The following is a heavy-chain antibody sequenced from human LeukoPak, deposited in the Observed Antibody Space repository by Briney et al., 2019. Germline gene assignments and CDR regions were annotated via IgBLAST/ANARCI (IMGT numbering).Heavy chain of an antibody. CDR2: IYYSGST. Sequence: SETLSLTCTVSGGSISSYYWSWIRQPPGKGLEWIGYIYYSGSTNYNPSLKSRVTISVDTSKNQFSLKLSSVTAADTAVYYCARHYVEMATVNAFDIWGQGTMVTVSS. V-gene: IGHV4-59*08. D-gene: IGHD5-24*01. J-gene: IGHJ3*02. CDR1: GGSISSYY. CDR3: ARHYVEMATVNAFDI.